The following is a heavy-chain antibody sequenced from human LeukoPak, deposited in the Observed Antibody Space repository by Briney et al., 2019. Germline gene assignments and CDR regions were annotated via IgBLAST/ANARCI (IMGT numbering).Heavy chain of an antibody. J-gene: IGHJ6*03. CDR3: SKVEAVGSNSGGYHSYYMDV. CDR2: ISASGATT. D-gene: IGHD1-26*01. CDR1: GFTVSSNY. V-gene: IGHV3-23*01. Sequence: GGSLRLSCAASGFTVSSNYMSWVRQAPGKGLEWVSSISASGATTYYSDSVKGRFTISKDNYENTLYLQMNSLRAEDTAIYYCSKVEAVGSNSGGYHSYYMDVWGKGTTVTVSS.